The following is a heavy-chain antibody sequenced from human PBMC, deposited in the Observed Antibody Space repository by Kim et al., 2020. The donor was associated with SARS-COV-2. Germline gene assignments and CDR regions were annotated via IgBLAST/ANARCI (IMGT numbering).Heavy chain of an antibody. Sequence: GGSLRLSCAASGFIFSSCGIHWVRQAPGKGLEWVAIIWIDGSKRYYADSVKGRFTISRDNSKNTLYLQMTDLRVEDTATYYCTREYCSSTSCTFDYWGQGTLVTVSS. CDR2: IWIDGSKR. J-gene: IGHJ4*02. D-gene: IGHD2-2*01. V-gene: IGHV3-33*01. CDR1: GFIFSSCG. CDR3: TREYCSSTSCTFDY.